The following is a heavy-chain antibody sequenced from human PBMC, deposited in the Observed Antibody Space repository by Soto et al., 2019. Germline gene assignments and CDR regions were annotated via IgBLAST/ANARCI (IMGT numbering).Heavy chain of an antibody. Sequence: QVQLQESGPGLGKPSETLSLTCTVSGGSFSSYYWSWIRQSPGKGLEWIGYIHYTGSTNYNPSLKSRVTISRDTSRNQFSLKVTSVTAADTAVYYCARHPGASFDYWGQGTLVTVSS. CDR2: IHYTGST. D-gene: IGHD3-10*01. CDR3: ARHPGASFDY. J-gene: IGHJ4*02. CDR1: GGSFSSYY. V-gene: IGHV4-59*01.